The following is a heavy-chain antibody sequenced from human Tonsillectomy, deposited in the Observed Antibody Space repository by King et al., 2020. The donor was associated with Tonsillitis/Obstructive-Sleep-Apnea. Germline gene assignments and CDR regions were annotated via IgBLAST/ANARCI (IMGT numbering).Heavy chain of an antibody. V-gene: IGHV3-53*01. CDR3: ARASIAAAGYYFDY. CDR2: IYSGGST. J-gene: IGHJ4*02. Sequence: VQLVESGGGLIQPGGSLRLSRAASGFTVSSNYMSWVRQAPGKGLEWVSVIYSGGSTYYADSVKGRFPISRDNSKNTLYLQMNSLRAEDTAVYYCARASIAAAGYYFDYWGQGTLVTVSS. D-gene: IGHD6-13*01. CDR1: GFTVSSNY.